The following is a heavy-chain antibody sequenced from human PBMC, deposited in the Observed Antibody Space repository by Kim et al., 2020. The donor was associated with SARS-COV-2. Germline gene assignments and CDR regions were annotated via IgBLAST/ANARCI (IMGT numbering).Heavy chain of an antibody. J-gene: IGHJ4*02. V-gene: IGHV3-33*06. CDR1: GFTFSSYG. Sequence: GGSLRLSCAASGFTFSSYGMHWVRQAPGKGLEWVAVIWYDGSNKYYADSVKGRFTISRDNSKNTLYLQMNSLRAEDTAVYYCAKDARIAAAGVFFDYWGQGTLVTVSS. CDR2: IWYDGSNK. CDR3: AKDARIAAAGVFFDY. D-gene: IGHD6-13*01.